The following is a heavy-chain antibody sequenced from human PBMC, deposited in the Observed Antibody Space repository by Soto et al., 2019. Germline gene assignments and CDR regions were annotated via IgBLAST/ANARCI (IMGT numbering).Heavy chain of an antibody. CDR3: ARLAPGGYYYYGMDV. CDR1: GYSFTSYW. V-gene: IGHV5-10-1*01. J-gene: IGHJ6*02. CDR2: IDSSDSYT. Sequence: PGESLKISCKGSGYSFTSYWISWVRQMPGKGLEWMGRIDSSDSYTNYSPSFQGHVTISADKSISTAYLQWSSLKASDTAMYYCARLAPGGYYYYGMDVWGQGTTVTVSS. D-gene: IGHD2-15*01.